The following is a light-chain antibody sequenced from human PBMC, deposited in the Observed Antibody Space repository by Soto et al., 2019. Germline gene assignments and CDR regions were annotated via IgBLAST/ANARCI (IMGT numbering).Light chain of an antibody. V-gene: IGLV2-14*01. CDR3: SSYTSSSTPV. J-gene: IGLJ2*01. CDR2: DVS. Sequence: QSVLTQPASVSGSPGQSITISCTGTSSDVGGYNYVSWYQQHPGKAPKLMIYDVSNRPSGVSNRFSGSKSGNTASLTISGLQAGDEADYYCSSYTSSSTPVFGGGTKVTVL. CDR1: SSDVGGYNY.